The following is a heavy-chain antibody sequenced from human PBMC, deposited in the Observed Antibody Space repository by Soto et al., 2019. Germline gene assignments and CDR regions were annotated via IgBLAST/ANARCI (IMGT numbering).Heavy chain of an antibody. J-gene: IGHJ6*02. V-gene: IGHV5-51*01. D-gene: IGHD1-26*01. CDR1: GYSFTNYW. CDR3: ARFSGSYYTGMDV. CDR2: IYPGDSGT. Sequence: PRESLKISCKGSGYSFTNYWIGWVRQMSGKGLEWMAIIYPGDSGTRYSPSFQGQVTISVDKSISTAYLQWSSLKASDTAMYYCARFSGSYYTGMDVWGQGTTVTVSS.